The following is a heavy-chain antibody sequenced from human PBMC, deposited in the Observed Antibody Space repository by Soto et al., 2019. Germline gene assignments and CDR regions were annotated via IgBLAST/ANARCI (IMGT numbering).Heavy chain of an antibody. V-gene: IGHV3-9*01. CDR3: VKDTANVFYSAQGDH. CDR1: GFTFDDYA. J-gene: IGHJ4*02. Sequence: EVQLVESGGGLVQPGRSLRLSCAASGFTFDDYAMHWVRQGPGKGLEWVSSISWNSGGKGYADSVKGRFTISRDNAENSVYLQMNSLRAEDTALYYCVKDTANVFYSAQGDHWGQGTLVTVSS. CDR2: ISWNSGGK. D-gene: IGHD3-3*01.